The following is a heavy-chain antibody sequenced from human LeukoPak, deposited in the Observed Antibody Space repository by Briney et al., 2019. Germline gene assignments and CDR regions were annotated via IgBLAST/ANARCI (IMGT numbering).Heavy chain of an antibody. CDR3: ARPSPPGDGYNPPDH. CDR2: VSHDGRTK. V-gene: IGHV3-30*04. Sequence: GGSLRLSCVVSGFNFDNFAMHWVRQPLGKGLEWVAVVSHDGRTKYYADSMKGRITISRDNSKNTLFLQMNNLRSEDTAVYFCARPSPPGDGYNPPDHWGQGTLVTVSS. J-gene: IGHJ4*02. D-gene: IGHD5-24*01. CDR1: GFNFDNFA.